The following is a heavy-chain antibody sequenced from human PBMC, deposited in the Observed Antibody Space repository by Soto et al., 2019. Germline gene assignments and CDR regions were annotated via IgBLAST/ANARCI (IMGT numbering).Heavy chain of an antibody. Sequence: GGSLRLSCAASGFTFSSYGMHWVRQAPGKGLEWVAVISYDGSNKYYADSVKGRFTISRDNSKNTLYLQMNSLRAEDTAVYYCAGARGSLGNFDYWGQGTLVTVSS. CDR2: ISYDGSNK. J-gene: IGHJ4*02. CDR3: AGARGSLGNFDY. CDR1: GFTFSSYG. D-gene: IGHD1-26*01. V-gene: IGHV3-30*03.